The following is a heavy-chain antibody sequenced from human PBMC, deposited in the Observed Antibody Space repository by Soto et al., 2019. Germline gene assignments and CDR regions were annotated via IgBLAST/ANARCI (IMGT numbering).Heavy chain of an antibody. D-gene: IGHD3-3*01. CDR3: ARDFGNSYYYYGMDV. J-gene: IGHJ6*02. Sequence: GSLILSCAASGVTVSSYGMHWVRQAPGKGLEWVAVIWYDGSNKYYADSVKGRFTISRDNSKNTLYLQMNSLRAEDTAVYYCARDFGNSYYYYGMDVWGQGTTVTVSS. CDR1: GVTVSSYG. CDR2: IWYDGSNK. V-gene: IGHV3-33*08.